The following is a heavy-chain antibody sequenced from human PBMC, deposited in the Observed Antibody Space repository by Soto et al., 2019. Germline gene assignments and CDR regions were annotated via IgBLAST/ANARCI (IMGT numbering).Heavy chain of an antibody. V-gene: IGHV4-39*01. CDR3: ARLGGTSRSYYYGMDV. CDR2: IHYSGRV. CDR1: GGSISGSHYH. J-gene: IGHJ6*02. Sequence: SETLSLTCTVSGGSISGSHYHWGWIRQPPGKGLEWIGSIHYSGRVFYKSSLLGRVTISVDTSKNQFSLKLNSLTAADTAVYYCARLGGTSRSYYYGMDVWGQGTTVT.